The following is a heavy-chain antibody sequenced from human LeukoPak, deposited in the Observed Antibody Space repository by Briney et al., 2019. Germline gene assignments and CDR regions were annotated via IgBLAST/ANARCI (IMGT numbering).Heavy chain of an antibody. CDR1: GFTFTNAW. J-gene: IGHJ4*02. D-gene: IGHD6-13*01. Sequence: KTGGSLRLSCAASGFTFTNAWMSWVRQPPGKGLEWVGRIKSKTDGGTTDYAAPVKGRFTISRDDSKNTLYLQMNSLETDDTAVYYCTTIAPAGMCDCWGQGTLVTVSS. CDR2: IKSKTDGGTT. V-gene: IGHV3-15*01. CDR3: TTIAPAGMCDC.